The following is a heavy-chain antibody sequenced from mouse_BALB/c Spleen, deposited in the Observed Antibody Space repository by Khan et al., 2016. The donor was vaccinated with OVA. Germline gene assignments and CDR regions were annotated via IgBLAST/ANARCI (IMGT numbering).Heavy chain of an antibody. J-gene: IGHJ3*01. CDR3: VRDGAYHRNDGWFAY. V-gene: IGHV1-4*01. Sequence: QVQLQQSGAELARPGALVKMSCKASGYTFTSYTIHWIKERPGQGLEWIGYINPSNGYTNYNQKFKDKATLTTDKSSTTAYLQLSSLTSDDSAVYNCVRDGAYHRNDGWFAYWGQGTLVTVSA. CDR2: INPSNGYT. D-gene: IGHD2-14*01. CDR1: GYTFTSYT.